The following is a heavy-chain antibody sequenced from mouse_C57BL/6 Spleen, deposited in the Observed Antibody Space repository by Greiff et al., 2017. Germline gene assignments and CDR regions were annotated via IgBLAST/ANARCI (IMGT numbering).Heavy chain of an antibody. CDR1: GYTFTSYW. J-gene: IGHJ2*01. Sequence: QVQLKQSGAELVKPGASVKLSCKASGYTFTSYWMHWVKQRPGQGLEWIGMIHPNSGSTNYNEKFKSKATLTVDKSSSTAYMQLSSLTSEDSAVYYCARSVTGTGYWGQGTTLTVSS. CDR3: ARSVTGTGY. D-gene: IGHD4-1*01. V-gene: IGHV1-64*01. CDR2: IHPNSGST.